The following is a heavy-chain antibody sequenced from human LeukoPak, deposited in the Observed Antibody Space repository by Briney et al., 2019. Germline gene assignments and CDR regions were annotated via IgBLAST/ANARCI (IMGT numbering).Heavy chain of an antibody. V-gene: IGHV4-34*01. J-gene: IGHJ4*02. D-gene: IGHD5-18*01. Sequence: SETLSLTCAVYGGSFSGYYWSWIRQPPGKELEWIGEVNHSGSTNYNPSPKSRVTISVDTSKNQFSLKLSSVTAADTAVYYCARGFPRGYNYGLNYWGQGTLVTVSS. CDR1: GGSFSGYY. CDR3: ARGFPRGYNYGLNY. CDR2: VNHSGST.